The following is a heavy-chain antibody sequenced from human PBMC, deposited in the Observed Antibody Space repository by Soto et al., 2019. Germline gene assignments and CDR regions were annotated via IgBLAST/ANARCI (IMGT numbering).Heavy chain of an antibody. J-gene: IGHJ6*02. CDR1: GGTFSRYT. V-gene: IGHV1-69*01. CDR3: ARDRTIWELLFSDYGMNV. D-gene: IGHD1-26*01. CDR2: IIPIFGTA. Sequence: QVQLVQSGAEVKKPGSSVKVSCKASGGTFSRYTITWVRQAPGQGLEWMGEIIPIFGTANYAQKFQGRVTITEDESTRTAYMELSSLRSEDTAVYYCARDRTIWELLFSDYGMNVWGQGTTVTGSS.